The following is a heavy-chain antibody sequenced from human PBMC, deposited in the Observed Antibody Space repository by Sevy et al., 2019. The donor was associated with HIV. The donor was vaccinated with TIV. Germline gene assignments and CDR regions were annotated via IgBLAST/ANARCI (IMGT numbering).Heavy chain of an antibody. J-gene: IGHJ3*02. CDR2: IYTRGST. Sequence: SETLSLTCTVSGGSISSYYWSWIRQPAGKGLEWIGRIYTRGSTNYNPSLKSRVTMSVDTSKNQFSLKLSSVTDADTAVYYCARGRRGVILSYAFDIWGQGTMVTVSS. CDR3: ARGRRGVILSYAFDI. CDR1: GGSISSYY. D-gene: IGHD3-10*01. V-gene: IGHV4-4*07.